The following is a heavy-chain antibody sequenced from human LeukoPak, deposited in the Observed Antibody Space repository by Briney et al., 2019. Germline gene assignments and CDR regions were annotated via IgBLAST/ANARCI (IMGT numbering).Heavy chain of an antibody. CDR1: GFTFRDSA. V-gene: IGHV3-9*01. D-gene: IGHD2-8*01. J-gene: IGHJ4*02. CDR3: AKEGSVCTNGICRYFDF. CDR2: ISWDSDNI. Sequence: GGSLRLPCAASGFTFRDSAMPWVRQVSGKGLEWVSSISWDSDNIDYADSVKGRFTISRDNAKNSLYLQMNSLRAEDTALYYCAKEGSVCTNGICRYFDFWGQGTLVTVSS.